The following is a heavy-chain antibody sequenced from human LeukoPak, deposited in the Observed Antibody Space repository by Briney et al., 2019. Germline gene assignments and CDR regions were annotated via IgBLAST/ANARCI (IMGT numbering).Heavy chain of an antibody. CDR1: GFTFSNYW. CDR3: ARGGPSNGDYSSFDY. D-gene: IGHD4-17*01. Sequence: GGSLRLSCAASGFTFSNYWMHWVRQAPGEGLVWVLRINTDGGSTTYADSVKGRFTISRDNSKNTLYLQMNSLRAEDAAVYYCARGGPSNGDYSSFDYWGQGTLVTVSS. V-gene: IGHV3-74*01. J-gene: IGHJ4*02. CDR2: INTDGGST.